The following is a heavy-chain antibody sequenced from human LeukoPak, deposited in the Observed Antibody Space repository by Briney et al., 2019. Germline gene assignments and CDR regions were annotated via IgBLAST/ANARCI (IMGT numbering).Heavy chain of an antibody. CDR2: IYTSGST. CDR3: ARVTISGFDP. D-gene: IGHD3-10*01. Sequence: SDTLSLTCTVSGGSISSYYWSWIRQPPGKGLEWIGYIYTSGSTNYNPSLKSRVTISVDTSKNQFSLKLSSVTAADTAVYYCARVTISGFDPWGQGTLVTVSS. V-gene: IGHV4-4*09. J-gene: IGHJ5*02. CDR1: GGSISSYY.